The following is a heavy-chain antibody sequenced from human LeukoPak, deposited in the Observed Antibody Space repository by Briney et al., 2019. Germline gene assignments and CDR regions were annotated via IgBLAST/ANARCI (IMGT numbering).Heavy chain of an antibody. Sequence: GGSLRLSCAASGFTFSSYAMSWVRQAPGKGLEWVSAISGSGGSTYYADSVKGRSTISRDNSKNTLYLQMNSLRAEDTAVYYCAKAYCSSTSCYSPMRYYYGMDVWGQGTTVTVSS. D-gene: IGHD2-2*01. CDR3: AKAYCSSTSCYSPMRYYYGMDV. J-gene: IGHJ6*02. CDR1: GFTFSSYA. V-gene: IGHV3-23*01. CDR2: ISGSGGST.